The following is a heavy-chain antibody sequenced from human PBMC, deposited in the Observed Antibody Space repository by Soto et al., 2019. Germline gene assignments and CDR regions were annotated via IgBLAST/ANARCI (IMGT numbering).Heavy chain of an antibody. V-gene: IGHV3-11*05. CDR2: ISSSSSYT. CDR3: ARDWSGYSYGTPYYGMDV. Sequence: GGSLRLSCAASGFTFSDYYMSWIRQAPGKGLEWVSYISSSSSYTNYADSVKGRFTISRDNAKNSLYLQMNSLRAEDTAVYYCARDWSGYSYGTPYYGMDVWGQGTKVTVSS. J-gene: IGHJ6*02. CDR1: GFTFSDYY. D-gene: IGHD5-18*01.